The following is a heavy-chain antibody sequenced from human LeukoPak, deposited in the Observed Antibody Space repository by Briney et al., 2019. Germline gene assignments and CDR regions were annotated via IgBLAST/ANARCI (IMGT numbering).Heavy chain of an antibody. V-gene: IGHV1-3*01. D-gene: IGHD3-10*01. J-gene: IGHJ6*02. CDR3: ARDLFPLYGSGSYYGFYYYYGMDV. CDR2: INAGNGNT. Sequence: ASVKASCKASGYTFTSYAMHWVRQAPGQRLEWMGWINAGNGNTKYSQKFQGRVTITRDTSASTAYVELSSLRSEDTAVYYCARDLFPLYGSGSYYGFYYYYGMDVWGQGTTVTVSS. CDR1: GYTFTSYA.